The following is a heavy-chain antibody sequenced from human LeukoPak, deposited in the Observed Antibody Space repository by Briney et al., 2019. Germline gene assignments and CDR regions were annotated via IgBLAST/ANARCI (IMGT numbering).Heavy chain of an antibody. CDR3: ARVYYYDSSGYYSPDAFDI. CDR2: INHSGST. CDR1: GGSFSGYY. Sequence: SETLSLTCAVYGGSFSGYYWSWIRQPPGKGLEWIGEINHSGSTNYNPSLKSRVNISVDTSKNQFSLKLSSVTAADTAVYYCARVYYYDSSGYYSPDAFDIWGQGTMVTVSS. V-gene: IGHV4-34*01. J-gene: IGHJ3*02. D-gene: IGHD3-22*01.